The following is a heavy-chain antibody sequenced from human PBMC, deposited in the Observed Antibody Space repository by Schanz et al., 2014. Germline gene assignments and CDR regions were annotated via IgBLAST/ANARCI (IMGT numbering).Heavy chain of an antibody. D-gene: IGHD3-3*01. CDR3: ARGNTIFGVVILGWLDP. CDR2: IYLSDGST. CDR1: GYVFTAYY. J-gene: IGHJ5*02. Sequence: QVQLVQSGAEVKEPGASVQVSCKASGYVFTAYYMHWVRQAPGQGLEWMGRIYLSDGSTRYAQKFQGRVTITADKSTSTVYMELSSLRSEDTAIYYCARGNTIFGVVILGWLDPWGQGTLVTVSS. V-gene: IGHV1-46*01.